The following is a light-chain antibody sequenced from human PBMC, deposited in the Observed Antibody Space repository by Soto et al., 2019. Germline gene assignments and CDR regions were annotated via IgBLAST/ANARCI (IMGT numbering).Light chain of an antibody. CDR3: HHRGNGIT. Sequence: DIQMTQSPSTLSASVGDRVTITCRASQSISSWLAWYQQKPGKAPKLLIYDASSLESGVPSRFSGSGSGTDFALTISSLEPEDFAVYDCHHRGNGITFGQGTRLEIK. CDR2: DAS. V-gene: IGKV1-5*01. J-gene: IGKJ5*01. CDR1: QSISSW.